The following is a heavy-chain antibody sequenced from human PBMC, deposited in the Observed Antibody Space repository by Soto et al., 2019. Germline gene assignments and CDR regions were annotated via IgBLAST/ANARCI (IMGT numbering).Heavy chain of an antibody. Sequence: ASVKVSCKASGYTFTSYYMHWVRQAPGQGLEWMGIINPSGGSTSYAQKFQGRVTMTRDTSTSTVYMELSSLKASDTAMYYCARRGDGYNWNYYYGMDVWGQGTTVTVSS. J-gene: IGHJ6*02. CDR2: INPSGGST. D-gene: IGHD5-12*01. V-gene: IGHV1-46*01. CDR1: GYTFTSYY. CDR3: ARRGDGYNWNYYYGMDV.